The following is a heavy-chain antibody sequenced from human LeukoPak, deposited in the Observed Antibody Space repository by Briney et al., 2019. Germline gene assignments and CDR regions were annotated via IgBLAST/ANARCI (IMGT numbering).Heavy chain of an antibody. J-gene: IGHJ4*02. CDR1: GGTFSSYA. V-gene: IGHV1-69*04. CDR2: IIPIFGIA. Sequence: ASVKVSCKASGGTFSSYAISWVRQAPGQGLEWMGRIIPIFGIANYAQKFQGRVTITADKSTSTAYMELSSLRSEDTAVYYCARDRGELLYYFDYWGQGTLVTVSS. CDR3: ARDRGELLYYFDY. D-gene: IGHD1-26*01.